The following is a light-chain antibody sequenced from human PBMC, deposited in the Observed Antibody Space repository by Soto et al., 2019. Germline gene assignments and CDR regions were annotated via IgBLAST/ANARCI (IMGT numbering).Light chain of an antibody. CDR2: EAS. CDR3: QQYDTSPVT. J-gene: IGKJ2*01. Sequence: DIVLTQSPGTLSLSPGERASLSCRASHNVDTSLAWYQQRPGRAPRLLMSEASRRAAGIPARFSGTGSGTDFTLTINSLEPEDVAVYYCQQYDTSPVTFGQGTKLEI. CDR1: HNVDTS. V-gene: IGKV3-11*01.